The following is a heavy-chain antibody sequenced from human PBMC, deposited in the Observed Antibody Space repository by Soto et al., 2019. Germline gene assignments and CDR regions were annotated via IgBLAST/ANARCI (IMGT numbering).Heavy chain of an antibody. V-gene: IGHV4-59*08. CDR1: GGSINSYY. D-gene: IGHD6-19*01. CDR3: AICPITGSHYSGGWYYFDS. CDR2: IYYSGST. J-gene: IGHJ4*02. Sequence: SETLSLTCTVSGGSINSYYWSWIRQPPGKGLEWIGYIYYSGSTNYNPSLKSRVTISVEMSKNQFSLKLSSVTAADTAVYYCAICPITGSHYSGGWYYFDSWGQGTQVTVSS.